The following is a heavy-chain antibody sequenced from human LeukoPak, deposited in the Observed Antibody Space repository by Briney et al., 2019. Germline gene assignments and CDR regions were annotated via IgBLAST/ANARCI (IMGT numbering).Heavy chain of an antibody. CDR1: GSSISSSSDY. Sequence: PSETRSLTWSVGGSSISSSSDYWGWIRQPPGKWVEGMERIYYSGSTYYNSSLKSRVPISVDTSKNQISLQLRSVTAADTAVYYCERVRDCWSGYWSYPIWGQGTMVTVSS. CDR3: ERVRDCWSGYWSYPI. CDR2: IYYSGST. D-gene: IGHD3-3*01. J-gene: IGHJ3*02. V-gene: IGHV4-39*01.